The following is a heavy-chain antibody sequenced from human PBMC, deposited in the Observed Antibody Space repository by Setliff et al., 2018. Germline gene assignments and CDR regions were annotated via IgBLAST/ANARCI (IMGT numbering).Heavy chain of an antibody. D-gene: IGHD4-4*01. J-gene: IGHJ5*02. CDR1: GFTFSSYA. Sequence: PGGSLRLSCATSGFTFSSYAMSWVRQAPGKGLEWVSAMSASGTSTYHADSVKGRFTISGDNSKNTLYLQMNSLRAEDTAVYYCARDNVILDDSRGIFYPWYDPWGQGTLVTVSS. V-gene: IGHV3-23*01. CDR3: ARDNVILDDSRGIFYPWYDP. CDR2: MSASGTST.